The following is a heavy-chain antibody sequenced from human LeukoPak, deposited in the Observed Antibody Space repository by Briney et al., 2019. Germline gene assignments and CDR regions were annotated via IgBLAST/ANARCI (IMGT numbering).Heavy chain of an antibody. CDR3: ARDQGSRDSPDY. J-gene: IGHJ4*02. CDR2: ISSSSSYI. CDR1: GFTFSSYS. D-gene: IGHD2-21*01. Sequence: PGGSLRLSCAASGFTFSSYSMNWVRQAPGKGLEWVSSISSSSSYIYYADSVKGRFTISRDNAKNSLYLQMNSLRAEDTAVYYCARDQGSRDSPDYWGQGTLVTVSS. V-gene: IGHV3-21*01.